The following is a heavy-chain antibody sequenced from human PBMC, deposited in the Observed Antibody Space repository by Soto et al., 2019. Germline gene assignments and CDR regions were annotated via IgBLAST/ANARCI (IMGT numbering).Heavy chain of an antibody. D-gene: IGHD5-12*01. CDR1: GFTFSSYS. CDR2: ISTSSGTI. V-gene: IGHV3-48*01. CDR3: SKGSGYSGYPAYYYMDV. J-gene: IGHJ6*03. Sequence: PGGSLRLSCAASGFTFSSYSMNWVRQAPGKGLEWVSYISTSSGTIYYADSVKGRFTISRDNSKNTLYLQMNSLRAEDTAVYYCSKGSGYSGYPAYYYMDVWGKGTTVTVSS.